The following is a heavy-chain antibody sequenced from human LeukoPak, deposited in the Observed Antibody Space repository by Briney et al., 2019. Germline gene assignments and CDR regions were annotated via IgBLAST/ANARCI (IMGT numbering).Heavy chain of an antibody. CDR2: IYSGGST. CDR3: AKDVRPYRGGNWFDP. D-gene: IGHD2-2*02. Sequence: GGSLRLSWAASGFTVSSNYMRWVREAPGKGLEWVSVIYSGGSTYYADSVKGRFTISRDNSKNTLYLHMNSLRAEDTAVYYCAKDVRPYRGGNWFDPWGQGTLVTVSS. J-gene: IGHJ5*02. CDR1: GFTVSSNY. V-gene: IGHV3-53*01.